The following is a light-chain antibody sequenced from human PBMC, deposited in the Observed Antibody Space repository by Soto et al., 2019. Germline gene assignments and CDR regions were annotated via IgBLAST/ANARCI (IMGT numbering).Light chain of an antibody. J-gene: IGKJ3*01. CDR1: QSVSSN. V-gene: IGKV3-15*01. Sequence: EIVMTQSPATLSVSPGERATLSCRASQSVSSNLVWYQQKPGQAPRLLIYGASTRATGIPARFSGSGSGTEFTLTISSLQSEDFAVYYCQQYNNWPFTFGPGTKVDI. CDR2: GAS. CDR3: QQYNNWPFT.